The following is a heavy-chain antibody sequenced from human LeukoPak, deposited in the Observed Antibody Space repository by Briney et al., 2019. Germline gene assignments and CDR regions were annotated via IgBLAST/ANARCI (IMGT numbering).Heavy chain of an antibody. D-gene: IGHD1-20*01. CDR3: ARDRPGITGTTLPDY. CDR2: ISSSSYI. CDR1: GFTFSSYS. Sequence: KPGGSLRLSCAASGFTFSSYSMNWVRQAPGKWLEWVSSISSSSYIYYADSAKGRFTISRDNAKNSLYLQMHSLRAEDTAVYYCARDRPGITGTTLPDYWGQGTLVTVSS. J-gene: IGHJ4*02. V-gene: IGHV3-21*01.